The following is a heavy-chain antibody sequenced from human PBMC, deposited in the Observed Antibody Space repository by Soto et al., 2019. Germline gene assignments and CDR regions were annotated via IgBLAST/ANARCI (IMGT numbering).Heavy chain of an antibody. V-gene: IGHV4-34*01. CDR3: ARVNFFSYYYYGMDV. D-gene: IGHD3-3*01. CDR2: INHSGST. CDR1: GGSFSGYY. J-gene: IGHJ6*02. Sequence: SETLSLTCAVYGGSFSGYYWSWIRQPPGKGLEWIGEINHSGSTSYNPSLKSRVTISVDTSKNQFSLKLSSVTAADTAVYYCARVNFFSYYYYGMDVWGQGTTVTVSS.